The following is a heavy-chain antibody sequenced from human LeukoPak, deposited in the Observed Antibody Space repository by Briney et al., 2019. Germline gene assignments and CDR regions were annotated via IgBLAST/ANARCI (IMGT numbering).Heavy chain of an antibody. CDR1: GFTFSSYG. D-gene: IGHD3-22*01. V-gene: IGHV3-30*03. CDR3: ASTYYYDSSAFTPFY. J-gene: IGHJ4*02. CDR2: ISYDGSNK. Sequence: GGSLRLSCAASGFTFSSYGMHWVRQAPGKGLEWVAVISYDGSNKYYADSVKGRFTISRDNSKNTLYLQMNSLRADDTAVYYCASTYYYDSSAFTPFYWGQGTLVTVSS.